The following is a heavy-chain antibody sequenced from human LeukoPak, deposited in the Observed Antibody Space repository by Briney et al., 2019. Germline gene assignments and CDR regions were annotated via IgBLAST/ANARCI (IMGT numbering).Heavy chain of an antibody. CDR1: GFTFSNYW. CDR2: IKQDGSDT. V-gene: IGHV3-7*03. CDR3: AGDFSATAGLDA. J-gene: IGHJ6*02. Sequence: GGSLRLSCVDSGFTFSNYWMNWVRQAPGKGLEWLANIKQDGSDTHYVDSVKGRFTISRDNTKNSLYLQMNSLRADDTAVYYCAGDFSATAGLDAWGQGTTVTVSS. D-gene: IGHD1-26*01.